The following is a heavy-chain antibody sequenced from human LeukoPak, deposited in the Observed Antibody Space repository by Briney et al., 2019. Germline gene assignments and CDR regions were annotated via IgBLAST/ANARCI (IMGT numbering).Heavy chain of an antibody. J-gene: IGHJ4*02. Sequence: PGGSLRLSCAASGFSVSNNYMCWFRQAPGKGLEWVSVIFITGTTGYADSVKGRFTISRDNSKNIVYLQMNSLRPEDTAVYYCARGQSRWGQGTLVSVSS. D-gene: IGHD4-11*01. CDR1: GFSVSNNY. CDR3: ARGQSR. V-gene: IGHV3-53*01. CDR2: IFITGTT.